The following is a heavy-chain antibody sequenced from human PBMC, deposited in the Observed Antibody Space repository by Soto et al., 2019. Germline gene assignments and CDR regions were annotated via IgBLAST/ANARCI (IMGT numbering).Heavy chain of an antibody. D-gene: IGHD2-15*01. CDR1: GGSISSNSYS. CDR3: ARHLGYCSGGSCNGQYTLDV. Sequence: SETLSLTCSVSGGSISSNSYSWGWIRQPPGKGLEWIGTLYSSRDTYYNPSLKSRVTISADTSQNQFSLDLTSVIATDTAVYFCARHLGYCSGGSCNGQYTLDVWGQGTTVTVSS. J-gene: IGHJ6*02. CDR2: LYSSRDT. V-gene: IGHV4-39*01.